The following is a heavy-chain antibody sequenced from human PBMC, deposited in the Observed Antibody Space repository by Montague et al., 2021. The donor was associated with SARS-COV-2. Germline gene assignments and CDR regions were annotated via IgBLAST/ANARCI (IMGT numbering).Heavy chain of an antibody. CDR3: AKEREVVRAARTLVAFDL. V-gene: IGHV4-34*01. Sequence: SETLSLTCAVYGGSFSVYYWSWLRQSSRSGLEWIAEINHSGTANYNPSLKSRVSISVDTSENQFTLKLTSVTAADTAMYYCAKEREVVRAARTLVAFDLWGQGTMVTVSS. D-gene: IGHD2-2*01. J-gene: IGHJ3*01. CDR1: GGSFSVYY. CDR2: INHSGTA.